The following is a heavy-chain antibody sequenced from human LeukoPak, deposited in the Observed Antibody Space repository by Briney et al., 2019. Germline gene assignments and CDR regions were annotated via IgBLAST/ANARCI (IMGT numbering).Heavy chain of an antibody. CDR2: ISGSGGST. CDR1: GFTFSSYG. CDR3: AKTGYRSGKVHFDY. J-gene: IGHJ4*02. V-gene: IGHV3-23*01. D-gene: IGHD6-19*01. Sequence: PGGSLRLSCAASGFTFSSYGMSWVRQAPGKGLEWVSAISGSGGSTYYADSVKGRFTISSDNSKNTLYLQMNSLRAEDTAVYYCAKTGYRSGKVHFDYWGQGTLVTVSS.